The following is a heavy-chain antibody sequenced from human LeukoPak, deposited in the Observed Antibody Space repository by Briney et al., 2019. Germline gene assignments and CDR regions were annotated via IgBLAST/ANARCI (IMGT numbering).Heavy chain of an antibody. CDR1: GDSLISGLDY. D-gene: IGHD1-1*01. V-gene: IGHV4-39*01. J-gene: IGHJ4*02. CDR3: ARLRQLTTCSKFDY. Sequence: SETLSLTCTVSGDSLISGLDYWGWIRQPRGKGLTWIGSVYYSGSTLFSASFENRVAMPVDRSKNQFSLKLNSVTAADTATYYCARLRQLTTCSKFDYWGQGILVTVAS. CDR2: VYYSGST.